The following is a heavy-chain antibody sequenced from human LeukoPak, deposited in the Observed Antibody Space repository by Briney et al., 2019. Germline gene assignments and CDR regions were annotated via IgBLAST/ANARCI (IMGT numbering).Heavy chain of an antibody. J-gene: IGHJ4*02. CDR3: AKQVETDY. CDR1: GFTFSNYA. Sequence: PGGSLRLSCAASGFTFSNYAMSWVRQAPGKGLEWVSAINGGGGSTYYVDSMKARFIISRDNSKNTLYLQMNSLRVEDTAVYYCAKQVETDYWGQGTLVTVSS. V-gene: IGHV3-23*01. CDR2: INGGGGST.